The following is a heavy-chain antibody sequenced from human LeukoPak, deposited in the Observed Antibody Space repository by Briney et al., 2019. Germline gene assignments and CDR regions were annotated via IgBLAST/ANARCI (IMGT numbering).Heavy chain of an antibody. D-gene: IGHD6-13*01. CDR2: TVLGSGDT. V-gene: IGHV1-58*02. CDR1: GLTFRTSA. J-gene: IGHJ4*02. Sequence: GTSVKVSCKASGLTFRTSAMQWLRQTRGQGLEWIGWTVLGSGDTNYAQSLKERVTITRDMSTSTAYMELSSLRSEDTAMYYCAAGFSNHGYIYWGQGTLVTVSS. CDR3: AAGFSNHGYIY.